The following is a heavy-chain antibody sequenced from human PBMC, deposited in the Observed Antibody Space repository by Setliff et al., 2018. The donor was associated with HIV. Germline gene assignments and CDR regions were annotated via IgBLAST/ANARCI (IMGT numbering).Heavy chain of an antibody. J-gene: IGHJ4*02. D-gene: IGHD6-19*01. CDR3: AVSSGWYRHDY. Sequence: SETLSLTCAVYGYSITSGYYWGWIRQPPGKGLEWIGSIYHRGSTYYNPSLKSRVTISVDTSKNQFSLKLSSVTAADTAVYYCAVSSGWYRHDYWGQGTLVTVSS. CDR1: GYSITSGYY. CDR2: IYHRGST. V-gene: IGHV4-38-2*01.